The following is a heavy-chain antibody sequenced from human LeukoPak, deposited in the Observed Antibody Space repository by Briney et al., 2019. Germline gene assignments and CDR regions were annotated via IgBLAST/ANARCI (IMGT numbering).Heavy chain of an antibody. J-gene: IGHJ4*02. D-gene: IGHD4-17*01. V-gene: IGHV3-48*01. CDR2: ISSSSSTI. CDR1: GFTFSSYW. CDR3: AKDRKGDSGDYFYYFDY. Sequence: GGSLRLSCAASGFTFSSYWMSWVRQAPGKGLEWVSYISSSSSTIYYADSVKGRFTISRDNAKNSLYLQMNSLRAEDTAVYYCAKDRKGDSGDYFYYFDYWGQGVLLTVSS.